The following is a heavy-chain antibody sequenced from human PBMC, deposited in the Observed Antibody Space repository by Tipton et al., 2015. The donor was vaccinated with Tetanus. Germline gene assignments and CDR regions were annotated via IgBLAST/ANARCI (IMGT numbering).Heavy chain of an antibody. CDR2: ISWNSGSI. CDR3: AKDISSCSGGSCRTNYFNY. Sequence: LRLSCAASGFTFDDYAMHWVRQAPGKGLEWVSGISWNSGSIDYADSVKGRFTISRDNAKYSLYLQMNSLRAGDTALYYCAKDISSCSGGSCRTNYFNYWGQGTLVTVSS. CDR1: GFTFDDYA. V-gene: IGHV3-9*01. J-gene: IGHJ4*02. D-gene: IGHD2-15*01.